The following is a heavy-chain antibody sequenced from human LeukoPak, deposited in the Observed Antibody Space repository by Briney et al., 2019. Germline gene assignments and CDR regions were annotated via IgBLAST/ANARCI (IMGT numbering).Heavy chain of an antibody. Sequence: KTSETLSLTCTVSGGSNSSSSYYWGWIRQPPGKGLEWIGSIYYSGSTYYNPSLKSRVTISVDTSKNQFSLKLSSVTAADTAVYYCASLSYCSSTSCYHYYGMDVWGQGTTVTVSS. J-gene: IGHJ6*02. CDR2: IYYSGST. CDR1: GGSNSSSSYY. V-gene: IGHV4-39*01. CDR3: ASLSYCSSTSCYHYYGMDV. D-gene: IGHD2-2*01.